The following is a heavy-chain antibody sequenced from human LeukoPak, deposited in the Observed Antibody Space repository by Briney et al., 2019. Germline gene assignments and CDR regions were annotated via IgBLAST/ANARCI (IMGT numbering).Heavy chain of an antibody. D-gene: IGHD3-16*02. CDR3: ARADDYVWGSYRYHAEYFQH. CDR2: IYTSGST. Sequence: PSETLSLTCTVSGGSIGSYYWSWIRQPAGKGLEWIGRIYTSGSTNYNPSLKSRVTMSVDTSKNQFSLKLSSVTAADTAVYYCARADDYVWGSYRYHAEYFQHWGQGTLVTVSS. CDR1: GGSIGSYY. J-gene: IGHJ1*01. V-gene: IGHV4-4*07.